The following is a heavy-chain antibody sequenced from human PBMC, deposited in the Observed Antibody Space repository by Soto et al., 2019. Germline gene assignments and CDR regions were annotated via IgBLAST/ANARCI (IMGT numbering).Heavy chain of an antibody. Sequence: EVQLLESGGVLVQPGGSLTLSCAASGFTFSSYTMNWVRQAPGKGLEWVSAIVGSATSTYYADSVKGRFTISGDNSKNTLSLQMNSLTAEDTAMYYCVKGGIIVDWGQGTMVTVSS. CDR3: VKGGIIVD. D-gene: IGHD2-15*01. CDR1: GFTFSSYT. CDR2: IVGSATST. V-gene: IGHV3-23*01. J-gene: IGHJ3*01.